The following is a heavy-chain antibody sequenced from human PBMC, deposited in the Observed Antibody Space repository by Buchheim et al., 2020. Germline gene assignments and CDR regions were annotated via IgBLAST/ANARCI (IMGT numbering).Heavy chain of an antibody. CDR3: AKVPGRRPSSGSIDY. CDR1: GFTFSSYG. J-gene: IGHJ4*02. CDR2: ISYDGSNQ. D-gene: IGHD3-22*01. Sequence: QVQLVESGGGVVQPGRSLRLSCAASGFTFSSYGMHWVRQAPGKGLEWVAVISYDGSNQYYADSVKGRFTISRDNSKNTLYLQMNSLRAEDTAVYYCAKVPGRRPSSGSIDYWGQGTL. V-gene: IGHV3-30*18.